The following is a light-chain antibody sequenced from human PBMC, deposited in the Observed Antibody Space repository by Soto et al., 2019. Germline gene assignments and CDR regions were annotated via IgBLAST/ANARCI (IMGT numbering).Light chain of an antibody. CDR1: SGDVGNYNL. Sequence: QSVLTQPASVSGSPGQSITISCTGTSGDVGNYNLVSWYQQHPGKAPKLMIYEVNKWPSGVSNRFSGSKSGNTASLTISGLQAEDEADYYCCSYAGSYTSLYVFGTGTKVTVL. J-gene: IGLJ1*01. CDR3: CSYAGSYTSLYV. V-gene: IGLV2-23*02. CDR2: EVN.